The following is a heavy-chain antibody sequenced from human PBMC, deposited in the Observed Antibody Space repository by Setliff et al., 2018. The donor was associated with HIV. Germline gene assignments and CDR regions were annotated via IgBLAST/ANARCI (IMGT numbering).Heavy chain of an antibody. CDR2: ISPDGSAT. CDR3: VRDGVGTTPFDY. Sequence: GGSLRLSCVVSGFTYSDGFTFSDVWMGWVRQAPAKGLEWVANISPDGSATYYVDSVKGRFTISRDNAKNTVYLQMNNLRDEDTAVYFCVRDGVGTTPFDYWGQGSLVTVSS. D-gene: IGHD1-26*01. CDR1: GFTYSDGFTFSDVW. V-gene: IGHV3-7*01. J-gene: IGHJ4*02.